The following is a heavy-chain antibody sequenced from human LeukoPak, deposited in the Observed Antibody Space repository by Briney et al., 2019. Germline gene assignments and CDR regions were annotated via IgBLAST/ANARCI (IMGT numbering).Heavy chain of an antibody. CDR3: ARIAGGSYQLGLYYMDV. V-gene: IGHV4-4*07. J-gene: IGHJ6*03. D-gene: IGHD1-26*01. CDR2: IYSSGYT. CDR1: GGAIRSHY. Sequence: SETLSLTCTVSGGAIRSHYWNWIRQPAGKGLEWIGRIYSSGYTNDNPFLKSRITMSVDMSKNQFSLRLNSVTAADTAVYYCARIAGGSYQLGLYYMDVWGKGTTVTVSS.